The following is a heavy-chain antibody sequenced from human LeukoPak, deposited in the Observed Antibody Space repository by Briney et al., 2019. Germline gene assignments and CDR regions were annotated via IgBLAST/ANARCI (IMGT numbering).Heavy chain of an antibody. CDR3: ARETHYYDSSGYRPIDY. Sequence: ASVKVSCKASGGTFSSYAISWVRQAPGQGLEWMGGIIPIFGTANYAQKFQGRVTITTDESTSTAYMELSSLRSEDTAVYYCARETHYYDSSGYRPIDYWGQGTLVTVSS. CDR1: GGTFSSYA. V-gene: IGHV1-69*05. CDR2: IIPIFGTA. J-gene: IGHJ4*02. D-gene: IGHD3-22*01.